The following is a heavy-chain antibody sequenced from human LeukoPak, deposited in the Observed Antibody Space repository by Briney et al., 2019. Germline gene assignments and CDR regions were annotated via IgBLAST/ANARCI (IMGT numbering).Heavy chain of an antibody. CDR1: GFTFNRYA. Sequence: GGSLRLSCAASGFTFNRYAMTWVRQAPGKGLEWVSSISGSGGSTYYAGSVKGRFTISRDNSNNTLYLQMNSPRAEDTAVYYCAKDVSNTWFGGLDYWGQGTLVTVSS. J-gene: IGHJ4*02. CDR3: AKDVSNTWFGGLDY. D-gene: IGHD3-16*01. CDR2: ISGSGGST. V-gene: IGHV3-23*01.